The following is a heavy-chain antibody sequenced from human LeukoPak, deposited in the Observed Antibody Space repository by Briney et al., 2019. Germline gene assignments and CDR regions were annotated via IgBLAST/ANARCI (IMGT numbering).Heavy chain of an antibody. CDR3: AREGGFHYDSSGDAFDI. J-gene: IGHJ3*02. Sequence: GGSLRLSCAASGFTFRRYTMTWVRQAPGKGLEWVSSISSNSAYIYYADSLRGRLTISRDNAKNSLYLQVDSLGADDTAVYYCAREGGFHYDSSGDAFDIWGQGTRVTVS. D-gene: IGHD3-22*01. CDR2: ISSNSAYI. CDR1: GFTFRRYT. V-gene: IGHV3-21*01.